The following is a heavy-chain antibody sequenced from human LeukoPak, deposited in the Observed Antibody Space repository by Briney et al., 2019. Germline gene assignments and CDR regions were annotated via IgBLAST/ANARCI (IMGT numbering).Heavy chain of an antibody. CDR3: ARDHRIAVAGTLFGY. D-gene: IGHD6-19*01. J-gene: IGHJ4*02. CDR1: GFTFSSYA. V-gene: IGHV3-23*01. Sequence: PGGSLRLSCAASGFTFSSYAMSWVRQAPGKGLEWVSAISGSGGSTYYADSVKGRFTISRDNSKNTLYLQMNSLRAEDTAVYYCARDHRIAVAGTLFGYWGQGTLVTVSS. CDR2: ISGSGGST.